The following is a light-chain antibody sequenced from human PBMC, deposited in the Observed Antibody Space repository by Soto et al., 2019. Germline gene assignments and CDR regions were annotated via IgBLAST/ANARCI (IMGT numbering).Light chain of an antibody. CDR2: DVS. Sequence: QAVLTQPRSVSGSPGQSVTISCTGTSSDVGGYNYVSWYQQHPGKAPKLMIYDVSKRPSGVPDRFSGSKSGNTASLTISGLQAEDEADYYCCSYAGSYIYVVFGGGTKVTVL. J-gene: IGLJ2*01. V-gene: IGLV2-11*01. CDR1: SSDVGGYNY. CDR3: CSYAGSYIYVV.